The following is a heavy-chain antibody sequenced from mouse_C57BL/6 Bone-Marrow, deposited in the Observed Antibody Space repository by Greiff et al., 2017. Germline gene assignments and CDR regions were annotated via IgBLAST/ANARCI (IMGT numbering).Heavy chain of an antibody. CDR3: ATPDGYYVAWFAY. D-gene: IGHD2-3*01. V-gene: IGHV1-64*01. CDR2: IHPNSGGT. Sequence: VQLQQPGAELVKPGASVKLSCKASGYTFTSYWMHWVKQRPGQGLEWIGMIHPNSGGTNYNEKFKSKATLTADKSSSTAYMQLSSLTSEDSAVYYCATPDGYYVAWFAYWGQGTLVTVSA. CDR1: GYTFTSYW. J-gene: IGHJ3*01.